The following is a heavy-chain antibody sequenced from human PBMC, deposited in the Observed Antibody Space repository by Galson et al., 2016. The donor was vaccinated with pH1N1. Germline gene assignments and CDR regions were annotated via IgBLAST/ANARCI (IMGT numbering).Heavy chain of an antibody. CDR2: INPTTDST. D-gene: IGHD4-17*01. CDR3: ARDPTPTTGPRFSFFYGMDV. Sequence: SVKVSCKASGYSFTDYYIHWVRQAPGQGLEWMGIINPTTDSTSYAQKFQGRVTVTRDTSAPTVYLDLSSLRSDDTAVYYCARDPTPTTGPRFSFFYGMDVWGQGTTVTVSS. J-gene: IGHJ6*02. CDR1: GYSFTDYY. V-gene: IGHV1-46*01.